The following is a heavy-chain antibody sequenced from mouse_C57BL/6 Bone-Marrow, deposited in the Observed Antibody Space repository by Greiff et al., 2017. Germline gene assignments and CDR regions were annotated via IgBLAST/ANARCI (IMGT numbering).Heavy chain of an antibody. CDR2: INPSNGGT. J-gene: IGHJ4*01. CDR1: GYTFTSYY. CDR3: TRKGKNWYYAMDY. Sequence: VQLQQSGAELVKPGASVKLSCKASGYTFTSYYMYWVKQRPGQGLEWIGEINPSNGGTNFNEKFKSKATLTVDKSSSTAYMQLSSLTSEDSAVYYCTRKGKNWYYAMDYGGQGTSVTVSS. V-gene: IGHV1S81*02. D-gene: IGHD4-1*01.